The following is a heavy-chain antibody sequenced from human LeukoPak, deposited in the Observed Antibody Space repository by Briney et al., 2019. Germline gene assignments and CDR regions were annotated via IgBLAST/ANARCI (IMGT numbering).Heavy chain of an antibody. J-gene: IGHJ4*02. D-gene: IGHD3-10*02. CDR1: GFTFSDYY. CDR2: IKPDGSEK. V-gene: IGHV3-7*01. Sequence: GGSLRLSCAASGFTFSDYYMSWIRQAPGKGLEWVATIKPDGSEKYYVDSVKGRFTFSRDNAKNSLYLQMNSLRAEDTAVYYCARDVLDYWGQGTLVTVSS. CDR3: ARDVLDY.